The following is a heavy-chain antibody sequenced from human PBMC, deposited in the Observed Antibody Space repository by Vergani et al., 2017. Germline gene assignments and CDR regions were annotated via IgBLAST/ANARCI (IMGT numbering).Heavy chain of an antibody. J-gene: IGHJ2*01. Sequence: QVQLQESGPGLVKPSGTLSLTCAVSGGSISSSNWWSWVRQPPGKGLEWIGEIYHSGSTNYNPSLKSRVTISVDKSKNQFSLKLSSVTAADTAVYYCASFIVVPAATTSYWYFDLWGRGTLVTVSS. CDR1: GGSISSSNW. CDR3: ASFIVVPAATTSYWYFDL. CDR2: IYHSGST. D-gene: IGHD2-2*01. V-gene: IGHV4-4*02.